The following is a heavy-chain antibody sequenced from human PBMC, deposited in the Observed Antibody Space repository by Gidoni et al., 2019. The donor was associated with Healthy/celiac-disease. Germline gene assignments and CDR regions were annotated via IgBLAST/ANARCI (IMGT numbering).Heavy chain of an antibody. CDR2: IIPIIGTA. J-gene: IGHJ6*03. Sequence: QVQLVQSGAEVKKPGSSVKVSCKASGGTFSSSGISWVRQAPGQGLEWMGGIIPIIGTANYAQKFQGRVTITADESTSTAYMELSSLRSGDTAVYYCARGEEGMTLPRNYYMDVWGKGTTVTVSS. CDR1: GGTFSSSG. CDR3: ARGEEGMTLPRNYYMDV. V-gene: IGHV1-69*01. D-gene: IGHD2-21*02.